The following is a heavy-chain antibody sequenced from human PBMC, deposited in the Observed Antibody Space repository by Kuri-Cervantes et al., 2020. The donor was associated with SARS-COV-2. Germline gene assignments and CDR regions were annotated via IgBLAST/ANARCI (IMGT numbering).Heavy chain of an antibody. D-gene: IGHD6-6*01. CDR3: ARSAARPSLDY. Sequence: GGSLRLSCAASGFTFSSYAMSWVRQAPGKGLEWVSVIYSGGSTYYADSVKGRFTISRDNSKNTLYLQMNSLRAEDTAVYYCARSAARPSLDYWGQGTLVTVSS. CDR1: GFTFSSYA. V-gene: IGHV3-66*01. J-gene: IGHJ4*02. CDR2: IYSGGST.